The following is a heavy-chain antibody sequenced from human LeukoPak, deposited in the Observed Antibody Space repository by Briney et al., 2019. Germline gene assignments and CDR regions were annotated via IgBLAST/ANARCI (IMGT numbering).Heavy chain of an antibody. J-gene: IGHJ4*02. V-gene: IGHV3-30-3*01. D-gene: IGHD3-10*01. CDR3: ASPSDYYGSGSYTY. Sequence: GGSLRLSCAASGFTFSSYAMHWVRQAPGKGLEWVAVISYDGSNKYYADSVKGRFTISRDNSKNTLYLQMNSLRAEDTAVYYCASPSDYYGSGSYTYWGQGTLVTVSS. CDR2: ISYDGSNK. CDR1: GFTFSSYA.